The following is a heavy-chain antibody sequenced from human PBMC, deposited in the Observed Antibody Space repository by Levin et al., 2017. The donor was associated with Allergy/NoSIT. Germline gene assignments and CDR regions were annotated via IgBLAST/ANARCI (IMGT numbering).Heavy chain of an antibody. J-gene: IGHJ6*02. Sequence: SQTLSLTCTVSGGSVSSGSYYWSWIRQPPGKGLEWIGYIYYSGSTNYNPSLKSRVTISVDTSKNQFSLKLSSVTAADTAVYYCAREFRLYSSGWLYGMDVWGQGTTVTVSS. CDR2: IYYSGST. V-gene: IGHV4-61*01. CDR1: GGSVSSGSYY. D-gene: IGHD6-19*01. CDR3: AREFRLYSSGWLYGMDV.